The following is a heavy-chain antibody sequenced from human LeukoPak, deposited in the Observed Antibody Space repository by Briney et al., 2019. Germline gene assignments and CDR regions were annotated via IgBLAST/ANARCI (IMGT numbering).Heavy chain of an antibody. CDR1: GGSFSGYY. CDR3: ARHGYYYDSSGLPPGFDY. V-gene: IGHV4-34*01. CDR2: INHSGST. D-gene: IGHD3-22*01. J-gene: IGHJ4*02. Sequence: PSETLSLTCAVYGGSFSGYYWSWIRQPPGKGLEWIGEINHSGSTNYNPSLKSRVTISVDTSKNQFSLKLSSVTAAGTAVYYCARHGYYYDSSGLPPGFDYWGQGTLVTVSS.